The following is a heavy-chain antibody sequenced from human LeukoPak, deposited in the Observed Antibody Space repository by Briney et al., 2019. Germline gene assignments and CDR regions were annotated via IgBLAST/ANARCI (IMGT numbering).Heavy chain of an antibody. J-gene: IGHJ4*02. Sequence: GGSLRLSCSASGFTFSSYAMHWVRQAPGKGPEYVSAISSNGGSTYYADSVKGRFTISRDNSKNTLYLQMSSLRAEDTAVYYCVKGGVNWGAWDYWGQGTLVTVSS. D-gene: IGHD7-27*01. CDR2: ISSNGGST. CDR3: VKGGVNWGAWDY. V-gene: IGHV3-64D*06. CDR1: GFTFSSYA.